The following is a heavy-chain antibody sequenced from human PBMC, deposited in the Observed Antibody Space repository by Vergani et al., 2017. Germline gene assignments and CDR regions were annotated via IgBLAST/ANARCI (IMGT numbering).Heavy chain of an antibody. V-gene: IGHV4-4*07. CDR1: GGSISSYY. J-gene: IGHJ5*02. CDR2: IYTSGST. CDR3: ARDTHCSSTSCHGWFDP. Sequence: QVQLQESGPGLVKPSETLSLTCTVSGGSISSYYWSWIRQPAGKGLEWIGRIYTSGSTNYNPSLKSRVTMSVDTSKNQFSLKLSSVTAADTAVYYCARDTHCSSTSCHGWFDPWGQGTLGTVSS. D-gene: IGHD2-2*01.